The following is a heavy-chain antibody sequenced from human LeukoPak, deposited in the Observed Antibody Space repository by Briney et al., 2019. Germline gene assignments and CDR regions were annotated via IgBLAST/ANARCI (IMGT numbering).Heavy chain of an antibody. CDR2: IWYDGSNK. Sequence: LAGGSLRLSCAASGFTFSSYAMSWVRQAPGKGLEWVAVIWYDGSNKYYADSVKGRFTISRDNSKNTLYLQMNSLRAEDTAVYYCARSSAVAAPNFDYWGQGTLVTVSS. D-gene: IGHD6-19*01. V-gene: IGHV3-33*08. J-gene: IGHJ4*02. CDR3: ARSSAVAAPNFDY. CDR1: GFTFSSYA.